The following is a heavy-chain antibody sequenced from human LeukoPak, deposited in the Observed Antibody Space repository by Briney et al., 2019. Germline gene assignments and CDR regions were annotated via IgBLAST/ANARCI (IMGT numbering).Heavy chain of an antibody. CDR3: ESQAYCSGGSCSSDRNHYYYGMDV. CDR2: SNHSGST. D-gene: IGHD2-15*01. CDR1: GGSFSGYY. J-gene: IGHJ6*02. Sequence: SETLSLTCAVYGGSFSGYYWSWIRQPPGKGLEWIGESNHSGSTNYNPSLKSRVTITVDTSKNQFSLKLSSVTAADTAVYYCESQAYCSGGSCSSDRNHYYYGMDVWGQGTTVTVSS. V-gene: IGHV4-34*01.